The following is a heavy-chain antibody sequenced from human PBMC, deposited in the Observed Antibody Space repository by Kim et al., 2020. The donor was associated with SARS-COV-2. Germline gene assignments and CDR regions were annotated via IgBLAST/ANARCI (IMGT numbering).Heavy chain of an antibody. CDR2: IDHSGST. V-gene: IGHV4-34*01. CDR3: GNSYYYYYYAVVV. CDR1: GASVSGYY. D-gene: IGHD4-4*01. Sequence: SKTLSLTCAVYGASVSGYYWSWIRQPPGKGLEWVGEIDHSGSTNYNPSLKSRVTISVDSSKSQFSLNLSSVTAADTAVYYCGNSYYYYYYAVVVWGQGTT. J-gene: IGHJ6*02.